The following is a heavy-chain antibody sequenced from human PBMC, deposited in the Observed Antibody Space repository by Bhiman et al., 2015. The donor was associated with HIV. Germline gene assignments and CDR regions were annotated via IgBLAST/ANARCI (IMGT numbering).Heavy chain of an antibody. J-gene: IGHJ4*02. CDR3: AKDALQGRFDD. CDR1: GFTFSSYG. Sequence: VQVVESGGGVVQPGGSLRLSCAASGFTFSSYGMHWVRQAPGKGLEWVTFIRYDGSYTSYTDSVKGRFTISRDNSKNTLYLQMSSLRTEDTALYYCAKDALQGRFDDWGQGTLVTVSS. CDR2: IRYDGSYT. V-gene: IGHV3-30*02.